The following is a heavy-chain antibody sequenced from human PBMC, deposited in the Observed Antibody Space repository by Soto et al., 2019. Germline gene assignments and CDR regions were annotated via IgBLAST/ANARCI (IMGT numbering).Heavy chain of an antibody. Sequence: SETLSLTCTASGGSISSYYWSWIRQPPGKGLEWIGYIYYSGSTNYNPSLKSRVTISVDTSKNQFSLKLSSVTAADTAVYYCARGEKRGSSWYPGNYYYGMDVWGQGTTVTVSS. CDR2: IYYSGST. CDR1: GGSISSYY. V-gene: IGHV4-59*12. J-gene: IGHJ6*02. D-gene: IGHD6-13*01. CDR3: ARGEKRGSSWYPGNYYYGMDV.